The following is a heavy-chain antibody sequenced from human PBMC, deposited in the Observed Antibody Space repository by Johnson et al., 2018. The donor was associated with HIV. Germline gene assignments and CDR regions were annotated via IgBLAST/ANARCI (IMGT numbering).Heavy chain of an antibody. CDR2: IYSGGST. D-gene: IGHD3-22*01. J-gene: IGHJ3*02. CDR3: ARDRNYYDSSAQGAFDI. Sequence: VQLVESGGGLIQPGGSLRLSCAASGFTVSRNYMSWVRQAPGKGLEWVSVIYSGGSTYYADSVKGRFTISRDNSKHTLYLQMNSLRAEDTAVYYCARDRNYYDSSAQGAFDIWGQGTMVTVSS. V-gene: IGHV3-53*01. CDR1: GFTVSRNY.